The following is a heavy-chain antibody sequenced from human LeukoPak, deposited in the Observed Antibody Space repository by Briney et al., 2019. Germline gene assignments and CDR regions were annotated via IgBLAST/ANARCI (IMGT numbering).Heavy chain of an antibody. V-gene: IGHV4-59*08. CDR1: GGSISSYY. CDR3: ARHHGVRYYYYGMDV. D-gene: IGHD2-8*01. Sequence: KASETLSLTCTVSGGSISSYYWSWIRQPPGKGLEWIGHIYYSGSTNYNPSLKSRVTISVDTSKNQFSLKLSSVTAADTAVYYCARHHGVRYYYYGMDVWGQGTTVTVSS. J-gene: IGHJ6*02. CDR2: IYYSGST.